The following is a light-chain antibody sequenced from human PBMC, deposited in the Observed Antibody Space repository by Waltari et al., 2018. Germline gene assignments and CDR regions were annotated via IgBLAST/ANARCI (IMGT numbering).Light chain of an antibody. CDR3: QAWDSSTAV. CDR2: QNN. J-gene: IGLJ1*01. CDR1: KLGNKY. Sequence: SYELTQPPSVSVSPGQTANITCSGDKLGNKYVCWFQQKPGHSPLLVIFQNNRRPSGIPERFSGSNSGNTATLTISGTQVMDEADFYCQAWDSSTAVFGSGTKVTVL. V-gene: IGLV3-1*01.